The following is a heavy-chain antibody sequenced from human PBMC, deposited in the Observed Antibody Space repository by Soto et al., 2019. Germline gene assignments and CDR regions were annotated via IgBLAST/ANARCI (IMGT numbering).Heavy chain of an antibody. D-gene: IGHD3-3*01. CDR2: IYYSGST. CDR3: ARGGGISIFGVATDDSDI. Sequence: SDTLSLTCTVSGGSISSYYWSWIRQPPGKGLEWIGYIYYSGSTNYNPSLKSRVTISVDTSKNQFSLKLSSVTAADTAVYYCARGGGISIFGVATDDSDIWGQGTMVT. CDR1: GGSISSYY. V-gene: IGHV4-59*01. J-gene: IGHJ3*02.